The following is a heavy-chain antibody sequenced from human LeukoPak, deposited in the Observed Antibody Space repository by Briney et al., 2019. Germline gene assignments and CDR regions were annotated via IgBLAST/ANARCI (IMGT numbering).Heavy chain of an antibody. Sequence: DSVKAPWKASEYTFTGYYMDCVRQAPGRGLTRMGWINPNGGVTNYAKKYQGRFTMTRDTPISTAYMELSRLRSDDTAVYYCASLSHCTNGVCYAGRHVIAAADNAFDIWGQGTMVTVSS. J-gene: IGHJ3*02. V-gene: IGHV1-2*02. CDR2: INPNGGVT. CDR3: ASLSHCTNGVCYAGRHVIAAADNAFDI. D-gene: IGHD2-8*01. CDR1: EYTFTGYY.